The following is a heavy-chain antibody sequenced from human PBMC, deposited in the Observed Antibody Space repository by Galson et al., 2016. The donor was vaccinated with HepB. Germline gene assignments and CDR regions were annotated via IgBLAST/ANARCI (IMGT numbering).Heavy chain of an antibody. Sequence: SVKVSCKASGYTFTNYAMNWVRQAPGQGLEWRGWINTNTGNPTYAQGFTGRFVLSLDTSVSTAYLQISSLKAEDTAVYYCASLVGATGFDYWGQGTLVTVSS. CDR3: ASLVGATGFDY. D-gene: IGHD1-26*01. CDR2: INTNTGNP. J-gene: IGHJ4*02. CDR1: GYTFTNYA. V-gene: IGHV7-4-1*02.